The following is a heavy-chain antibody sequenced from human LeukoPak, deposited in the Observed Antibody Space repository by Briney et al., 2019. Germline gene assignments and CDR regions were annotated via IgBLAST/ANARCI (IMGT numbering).Heavy chain of an antibody. CDR1: GYTFTGYY. CDR3: ARQGRDWNDVSDY. D-gene: IGHD1-1*01. J-gene: IGHJ4*02. V-gene: IGHV1-2*06. CDR2: INPNSGGT. Sequence: GASVKVSCKXSGYTFTGYYMHWVRQAPGQGLEWMGRINPNSGGTNYSQRFQGRVTMTRDTSISTAYMELSRLRSDDTAVYYCARQGRDWNDVSDYWGQGTLVTVSS.